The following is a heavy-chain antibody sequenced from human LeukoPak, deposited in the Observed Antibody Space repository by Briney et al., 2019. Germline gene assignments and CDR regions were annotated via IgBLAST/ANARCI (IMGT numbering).Heavy chain of an antibody. CDR2: LSGSGGST. V-gene: IGHV3-23*01. Sequence: GGSLRLSCAASGFTFSNYAMNWVRQAPGKGLEWVSGLSGSGGSTDYADSVKGRFTVSRDNAKKSLYLQMNSLRAEDTAVYYCARGFGRPWGQGTLVTVSS. D-gene: IGHD3-16*01. CDR3: ARGFGRP. CDR1: GFTFSNYA. J-gene: IGHJ5*02.